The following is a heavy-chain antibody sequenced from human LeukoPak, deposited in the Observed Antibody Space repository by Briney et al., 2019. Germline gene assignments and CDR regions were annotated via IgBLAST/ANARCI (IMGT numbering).Heavy chain of an antibody. CDR1: GYTFTGYY. Sequence: ASVKVSCKASGYTFTGYYMHWVRQAPGQGLEWMGWINPNRGGTNCAQKFQGRVTMNRDTSISTAYMKLSRLRSDDTAVYYCARDPRVDNPRDYWGQGTLVTVSS. CDR3: ARDPRVDNPRDY. D-gene: IGHD1-1*01. J-gene: IGHJ4*02. V-gene: IGHV1-2*02. CDR2: INPNRGGT.